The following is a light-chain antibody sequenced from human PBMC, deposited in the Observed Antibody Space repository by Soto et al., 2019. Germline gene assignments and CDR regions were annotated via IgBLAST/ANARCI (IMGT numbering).Light chain of an antibody. V-gene: IGKV1-5*01. Sequence: DIQMTQSPSTVSASVGDRVTIPCRASQSISSWLAWYQQKPGKAPKLLIYAASSLQSGVPSRFSGSGSGTDFTLTISSLQPDDFATYYCQQYNSFSTWTFGQGTKVDIK. J-gene: IGKJ1*01. CDR3: QQYNSFSTWT. CDR1: QSISSW. CDR2: AAS.